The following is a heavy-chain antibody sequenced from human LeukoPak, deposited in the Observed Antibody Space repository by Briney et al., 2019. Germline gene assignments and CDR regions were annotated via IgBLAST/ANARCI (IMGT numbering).Heavy chain of an antibody. CDR3: ARDVVDTAMVVSVDY. Sequence: ASVKVSCKASGYTFTCYGISWVRQAPGQGLEWMGWISAYNGNTNYAQKLQGRVTMTTDTSTSTAYMELRSLRSDDTAVYYCARDVVDTAMVVSVDYWGQGTLVTVSS. V-gene: IGHV1-18*04. CDR2: ISAYNGNT. J-gene: IGHJ4*02. CDR1: GYTFTCYG. D-gene: IGHD5-18*01.